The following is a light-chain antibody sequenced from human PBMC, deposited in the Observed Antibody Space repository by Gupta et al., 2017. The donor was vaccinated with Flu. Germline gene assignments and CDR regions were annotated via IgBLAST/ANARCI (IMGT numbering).Light chain of an antibody. CDR2: GAS. CDR3: QQYNNWL. J-gene: IGKJ4*01. CDR1: QSNSSN. V-gene: IGKV3-15*01. Sequence: EVVMTQSPATLSVSPGERATLSCRASQSNSSNLAWYQQKPGQAPRLLIYGASTRATGIPARFSGSGSGTEFTLTISSLQSEDFAVYYCQQYNNWLFGGGTKVEIK.